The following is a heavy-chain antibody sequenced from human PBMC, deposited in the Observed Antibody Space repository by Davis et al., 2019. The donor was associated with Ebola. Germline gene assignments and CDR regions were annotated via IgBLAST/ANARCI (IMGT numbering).Heavy chain of an antibody. J-gene: IGHJ3*01. Sequence: GESLKISCEASGFTFGDSWMTWVRQAPGKGLEWIGRIKNEPHGGTTDFAAPVKGRFTISRDDSKSTLFLDIIRLKTDDTAVYYCTTTGPIFDAFDLWGQGTLVTVSS. CDR3: TTTGPIFDAFDL. CDR2: IKNEPHGGTT. V-gene: IGHV3-15*05. CDR1: GFTFGDSW.